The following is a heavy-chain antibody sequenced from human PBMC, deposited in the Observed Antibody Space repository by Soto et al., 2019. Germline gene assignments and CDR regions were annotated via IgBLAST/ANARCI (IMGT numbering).Heavy chain of an antibody. CDR3: ARAEGNYDFWSGYYSNYYYGMDV. V-gene: IGHV4-34*01. CDR1: GGSISGYY. J-gene: IGHJ6*02. CDR2: INHSGST. D-gene: IGHD3-3*01. Sequence: SETLSLTCTVSGGSISGYYWSWIRQPPGKGLEGIGEINHSGSTNYNPSLKSRVTISVDTSKNQFSLKLSSVTAADTAVYYCARAEGNYDFWSGYYSNYYYGMDVWGQGTTVTV.